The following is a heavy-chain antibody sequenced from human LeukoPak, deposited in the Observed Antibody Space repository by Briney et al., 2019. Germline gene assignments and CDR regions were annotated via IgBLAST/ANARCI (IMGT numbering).Heavy chain of an antibody. V-gene: IGHV1-69*01. D-gene: IGHD3-3*01. CDR3: ARDPYDFWSGYLNWFDP. CDR1: GGTFSSYA. CDR2: IIPIFGTA. Sequence: SVKVSCKASGGTFSSYAISWVRQAPGQWLEWMGGIIPIFGTANYAQKFQGRVTITADESTSTAYMELSSLRSEDTAVYYCARDPYDFWSGYLNWFDPWGQGTLVTVSS. J-gene: IGHJ5*02.